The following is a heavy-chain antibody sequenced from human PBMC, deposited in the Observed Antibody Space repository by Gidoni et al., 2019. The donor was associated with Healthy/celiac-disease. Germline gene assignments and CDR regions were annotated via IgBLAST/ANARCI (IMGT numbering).Heavy chain of an antibody. D-gene: IGHD2-15*01. Sequence: QVQLVESGGGVVQPGRSLRLSCAASGFTFSSYGMHWVRQAPGKGLEWVAVISYDGSNKYYADSVKGRFTISRDNSKNTLYLQMNSLRAEDTAVYYCARVGTVVGAFDYWGQGTLVTVSS. V-gene: IGHV3-30*03. CDR1: GFTFSSYG. J-gene: IGHJ4*02. CDR2: ISYDGSNK. CDR3: ARVGTVVGAFDY.